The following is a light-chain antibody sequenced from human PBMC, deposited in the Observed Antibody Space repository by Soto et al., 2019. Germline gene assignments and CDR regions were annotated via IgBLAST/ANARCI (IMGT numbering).Light chain of an antibody. CDR1: QTVSISF. CDR2: GSS. J-gene: IGKJ1*01. CDR3: QQYDTSPWT. Sequence: EVVLTQSPGALSLSPGERATLSCRASQTVSISFFAWYQQKPGQAPRLLIYGSSTRATGIPDRFSGSGSGTDFTLTISRLEPEDFVVYYCQQYDTSPWTFGQGTKVDIK. V-gene: IGKV3-20*01.